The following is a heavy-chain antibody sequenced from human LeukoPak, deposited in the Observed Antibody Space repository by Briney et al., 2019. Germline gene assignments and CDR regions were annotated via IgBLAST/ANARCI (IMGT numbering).Heavy chain of an antibody. CDR3: AKSSDYNWNYIDY. V-gene: IGHV3-23*01. J-gene: IGHJ4*02. Sequence: GGSLRLSCAASGFTVSTNYMTWVRQAPGTGLEWVSTITGNTGSTYYADSVKGRFTISRDNSKNTLYLQMKSQRAEDTAVYYCAKSSDYNWNYIDYWGQGTQVTVSS. D-gene: IGHD1-20*01. CDR1: GFTVSTNY. CDR2: ITGNTGST.